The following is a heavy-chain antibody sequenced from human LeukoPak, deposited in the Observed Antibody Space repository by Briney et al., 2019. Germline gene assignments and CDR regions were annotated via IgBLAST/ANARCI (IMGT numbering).Heavy chain of an antibody. Sequence: PGGSLRLSCAVSGFTIRSKFMSWVRQAPGKGLEWVSVIYYNGTTHYADSVKGRFTISRDNSKNTLSLQMNTLRVEDTAIYYCARDGYGDWAGLADYWGQGTLVTVSS. CDR3: ARDGYGDWAGLADY. CDR2: IYYNGTT. CDR1: GFTIRSKF. V-gene: IGHV3-53*01. D-gene: IGHD4-17*01. J-gene: IGHJ4*02.